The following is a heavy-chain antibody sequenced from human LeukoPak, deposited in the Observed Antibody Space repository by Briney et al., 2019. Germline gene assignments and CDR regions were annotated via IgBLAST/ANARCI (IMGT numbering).Heavy chain of an antibody. CDR1: GYTFTGYY. CDR3: ARERARGSGWSLGY. D-gene: IGHD6-19*01. J-gene: IGHJ4*02. CDR2: INPNSGGT. Sequence: ASVKVSCKASGYTFTGYYMHWVRQAPGRGLEWMGWINPNSGGTNYAQKFQGRVTMTRDTSVSTAYMELSRLRSDDTAVYYCARERARGSGWSLGYWGQGTLVTVSS. V-gene: IGHV1-2*02.